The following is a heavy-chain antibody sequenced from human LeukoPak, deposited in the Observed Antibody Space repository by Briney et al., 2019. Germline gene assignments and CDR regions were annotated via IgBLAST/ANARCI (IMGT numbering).Heavy chain of an antibody. Sequence: GGSLRLSCAASGFTFSDYYMSWIRQAPGKGLEWASYISSSGSTIYYADSVKGRFTISRDNAKNSLYLQMNSLRAEDTAVYYCASRIVAAGKLEYFQHWGQGTLVTVSS. CDR1: GFTFSDYY. J-gene: IGHJ1*01. V-gene: IGHV3-11*01. CDR3: ASRIVAAGKLEYFQH. CDR2: ISSSGSTI. D-gene: IGHD6-13*01.